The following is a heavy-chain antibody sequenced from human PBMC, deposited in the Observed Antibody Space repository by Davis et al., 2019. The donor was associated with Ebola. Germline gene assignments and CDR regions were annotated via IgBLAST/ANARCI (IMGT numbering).Heavy chain of an antibody. V-gene: IGHV3-11*06. D-gene: IGHD2-2*01. J-gene: IGHJ6*03. CDR3: ARVGYCSSTGCLVYVPYYYYYYMDV. CDR1: GFTFSDYY. CDR2: ISSSSSYT. Sequence: GESLRISCAASGFTFSDYYMSWIRQAPGKGLEWVSYISSSSSYTNYADSVKGRFTISRDNAKNSLYLQMNSLRAEDTAVYYCARVGYCSSTGCLVYVPYYYYYYMDVWGKGTTVTVSS.